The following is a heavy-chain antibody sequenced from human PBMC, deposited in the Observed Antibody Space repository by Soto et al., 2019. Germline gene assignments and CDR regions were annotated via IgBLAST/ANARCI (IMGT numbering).Heavy chain of an antibody. CDR2: INHSGST. Sequence: LSLTCAVYGGSFSGYYWSWIRQPPGKGLEWIGEINHSGSTNYNPSLKSRVTISVDTSKNQFSLKLSSVTAADTAVYYCARVDAGYCSGGSCYTFDYWGQGTLVTVSS. CDR3: ARVDAGYCSGGSCYTFDY. D-gene: IGHD2-15*01. J-gene: IGHJ4*02. V-gene: IGHV4-34*01. CDR1: GGSFSGYY.